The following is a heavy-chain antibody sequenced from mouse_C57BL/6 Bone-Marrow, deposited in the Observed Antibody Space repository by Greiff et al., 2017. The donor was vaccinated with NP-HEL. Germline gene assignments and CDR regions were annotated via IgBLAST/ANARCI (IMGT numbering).Heavy chain of an antibody. Sequence: QVQLQQSGAELVMPGASVKLSCKASGYTFTSYWMHWVKQRPGQGLEWIGEIDPSDSYTNYNQKFKGKSTLTVDKSSSTAYMQLSSLTSEDSAVDVCARGGGNYENYFDYWGQGTTLTVSS. V-gene: IGHV1-69*01. CDR2: IDPSDSYT. D-gene: IGHD2-1*01. CDR3: ARGGGNYENYFDY. CDR1: GYTFTSYW. J-gene: IGHJ2*01.